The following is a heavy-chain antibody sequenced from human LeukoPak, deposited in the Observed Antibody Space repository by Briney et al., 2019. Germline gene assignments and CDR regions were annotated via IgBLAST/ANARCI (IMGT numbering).Heavy chain of an antibody. J-gene: IGHJ6*03. Sequence: GGSLRLSCAASGFTFSTYNMNWVRQAPGKGLEWVSYISSSSSTMYYADSVKGRFTISRDNAKNSLYLQMNSLRAEDTAVYYCARWSCSSTSCSPYYYYYYMDVWGKGTTVTVSS. CDR3: ARWSCSSTSCSPYYYYYYMDV. V-gene: IGHV3-48*01. D-gene: IGHD2-2*01. CDR1: GFTFSTYN. CDR2: ISSSSSTM.